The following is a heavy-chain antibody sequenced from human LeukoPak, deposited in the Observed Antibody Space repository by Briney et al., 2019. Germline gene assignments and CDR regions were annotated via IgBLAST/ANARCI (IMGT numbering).Heavy chain of an antibody. D-gene: IGHD3-10*01. V-gene: IGHV3-23*01. CDR2: ISGSDGST. CDR3: AKDQEDYFASGFGNDY. J-gene: IGHJ4*02. CDR1: GFTFSSYA. Sequence: GGSLRLSCAASGFTFSSYAMSWVRQAPGKGLEWVSTISGSDGSTYHADSVKGRFTISRDNSKNTLSLQVNSLSAEDTAVYYCAKDQEDYFASGFGNDYWGQGTQVTVSS.